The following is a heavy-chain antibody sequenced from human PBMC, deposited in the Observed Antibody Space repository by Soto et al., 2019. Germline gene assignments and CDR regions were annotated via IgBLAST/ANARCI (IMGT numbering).Heavy chain of an antibody. CDR1: GFTFSSYA. CDR3: AKVIVARGGMDV. CDR2: ISGSAITT. V-gene: IGHV3-23*01. Sequence: EVQLLDSGGGLVQPGGSLRLSCAASGFTFSSYAMSWVRQAPGKGLEWVSAISGSAITTYYADSVKGRFTISRDNSKNTVYLQMNSLRAGDTAIYYCAKVIVARGGMDVWGRGTTVTVSS. D-gene: IGHD6-6*01. J-gene: IGHJ6*02.